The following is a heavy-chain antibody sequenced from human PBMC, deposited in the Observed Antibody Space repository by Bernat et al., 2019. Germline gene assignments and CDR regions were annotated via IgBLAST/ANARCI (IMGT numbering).Heavy chain of an antibody. V-gene: IGHV1-18*01. J-gene: IGHJ4*02. CDR3: ARDGSGIWGDY. D-gene: IGHD3-10*01. CDR2: ISTYNGDA. Sequence: QVQLVQSGAEVKKPGAAVKVSCKASGYTFISYGISWVRQAPGQGLEWVGWISTYNGDANYAQKFQGRVTMTTDTSTSTAYMELRSLRSDDTAVYYCARDGSGIWGDYWGQGTLVTVSS. CDR1: GYTFISYG.